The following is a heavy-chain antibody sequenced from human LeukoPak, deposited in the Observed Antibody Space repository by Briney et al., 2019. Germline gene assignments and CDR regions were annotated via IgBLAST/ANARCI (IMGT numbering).Heavy chain of an antibody. CDR3: AKDYSSSSRGWFDP. J-gene: IGHJ5*02. D-gene: IGHD6-6*01. Sequence: GGSLRLSCAASGFTFNDYSMSWVRQAPGKGLEWVSAISGSGDSTYYADSVKGRFTISRDNSKNTLYLQMNSLRAEDTAVYYCAKDYSSSSRGWFDPWGQGTLVTVSS. CDR1: GFTFNDYS. V-gene: IGHV3-23*01. CDR2: ISGSGDST.